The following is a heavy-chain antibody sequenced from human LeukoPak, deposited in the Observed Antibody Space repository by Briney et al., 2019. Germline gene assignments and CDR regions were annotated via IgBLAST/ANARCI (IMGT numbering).Heavy chain of an antibody. CDR2: IYYSGDT. V-gene: IGHV4-31*03. CDR3: ARDYGNNWFDP. Sequence: SETLSLTCTVSGGSISSGDYYWSWIRQHPGKGLEWIGYIYYSGDTYYNPSLRSRVSIPVDTSKNQFSLKLSSVTAADTAMYYCARDYGNNWFDPWGQGTLVTVSA. CDR1: GGSISSGDYY. D-gene: IGHD4-17*01. J-gene: IGHJ5*02.